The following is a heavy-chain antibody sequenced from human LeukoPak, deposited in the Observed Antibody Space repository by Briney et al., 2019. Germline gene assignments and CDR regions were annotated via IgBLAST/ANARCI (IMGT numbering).Heavy chain of an antibody. CDR3: AKAGSPI. CDR1: GFTFSSYA. Sequence: NPGGSLRLSCAASGFTFSSYAMSWVRQAPGEGLEWVSAITGSGGTTYYADSVKGRFTISRDNSKNTLYLQMNSLRAEDTGVYYCAKAGSPIWGQGTMVTVSS. D-gene: IGHD5-12*01. J-gene: IGHJ3*02. V-gene: IGHV3-23*01. CDR2: ITGSGGTT.